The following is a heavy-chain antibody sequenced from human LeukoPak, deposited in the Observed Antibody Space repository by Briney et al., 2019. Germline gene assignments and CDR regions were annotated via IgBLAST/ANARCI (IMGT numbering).Heavy chain of an antibody. D-gene: IGHD6-19*01. J-gene: IGHJ5*02. CDR2: IYNSGST. CDR3: ARALYSSGWSSWFDP. Sequence: SETLSLTCTVSGGSISIYYWNWIRQPPGKGLEWIGYIYNSGSTYYNPSLKSRVTISVDTSKNQFSLKLSYVTAADTAVYYCARALYSSGWSSWFDPWGQGTLVTVSS. V-gene: IGHV4-4*08. CDR1: GGSISIYY.